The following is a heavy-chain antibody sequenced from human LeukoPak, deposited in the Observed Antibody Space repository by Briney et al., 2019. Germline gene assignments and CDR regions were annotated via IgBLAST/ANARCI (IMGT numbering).Heavy chain of an antibody. V-gene: IGHV4-4*07. CDR1: GGSISSYY. D-gene: IGHD3-22*01. CDR3: ARDGGYYDSSGYLH. Sequence: SETLSLTCTVSGGSISSYYWSWIRQPAGKGLEWIGRIYTSGSTNYNPSLKSRVTMSVDTSQNQFSLKLSSVTAADTAVYYCARDGGYYDSSGYLHWGQGTLVTVSS. J-gene: IGHJ4*02. CDR2: IYTSGST.